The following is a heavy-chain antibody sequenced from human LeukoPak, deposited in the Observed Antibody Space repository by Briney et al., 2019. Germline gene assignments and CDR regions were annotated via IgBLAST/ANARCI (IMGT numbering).Heavy chain of an antibody. CDR3: ARDFGVGTTIDAFDI. CDR1: GYTFTGYY. V-gene: IGHV1-2*02. D-gene: IGHD1-1*01. Sequence: GASVKVSCKASGYTFTGYYMHWVRQAPGQGLEWMGWINPNSGGTNYAQKFQGRVTMTRDTSISTAYMELSRLRSDDTAVYYCARDFGVGTTIDAFDIWGQGTMVTVSS. J-gene: IGHJ3*02. CDR2: INPNSGGT.